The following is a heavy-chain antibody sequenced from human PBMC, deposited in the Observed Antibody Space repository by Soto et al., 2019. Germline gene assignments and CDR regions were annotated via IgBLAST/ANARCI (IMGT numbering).Heavy chain of an antibody. D-gene: IGHD1-26*01. CDR2: INHSGST. V-gene: IGHV4-34*01. J-gene: IGHJ1*01. Sequence: SETLSLTCAVYGGSFSGYYWSWIRQPPGKGLEWIGEINHSGSTNYNPSLKSRVTISVDTSKNQFSLKLSSVTAADTAVYYCARGAVGISKNCPYWGQGTLVTVS. CDR3: ARGAVGISKNCPY. CDR1: GGSFSGYY.